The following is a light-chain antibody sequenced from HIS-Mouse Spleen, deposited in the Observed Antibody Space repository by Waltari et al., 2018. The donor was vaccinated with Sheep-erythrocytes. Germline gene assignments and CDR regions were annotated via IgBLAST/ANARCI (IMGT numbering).Light chain of an antibody. CDR3: CSYAGSSTPWV. J-gene: IGLJ3*02. V-gene: IGLV2-11*01. CDR1: SSDVGGYNY. CDR2: DVS. Sequence: QSALTQPRSVSGSPGQSVTISCTGTSSDVGGYNYVSWYQQHPGKAPKLMIYDVSKRPSGVSNRFSGSKSGNTASLTISGLQAEDEADYYCCSYAGSSTPWVFGGGTKVTVL.